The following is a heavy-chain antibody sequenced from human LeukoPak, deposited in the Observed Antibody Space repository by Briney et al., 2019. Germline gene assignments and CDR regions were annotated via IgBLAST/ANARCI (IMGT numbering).Heavy chain of an antibody. CDR3: AKDYDFWSGYYPFDP. CDR2: IWYDGSNK. J-gene: IGHJ5*02. V-gene: IGHV3-33*06. Sequence: PGGSLRLSCAASGFTFSSYGMHWVRQAPGKGLEWVAVIWYDGSNKDYADSVKGRFTISRDNSKNTLYLQMNSLRAEDTAVYYCAKDYDFWSGYYPFDPWGQGTLVTVSS. D-gene: IGHD3-3*01. CDR1: GFTFSSYG.